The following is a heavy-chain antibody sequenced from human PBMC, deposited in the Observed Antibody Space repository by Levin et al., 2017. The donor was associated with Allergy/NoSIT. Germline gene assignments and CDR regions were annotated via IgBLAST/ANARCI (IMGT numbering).Heavy chain of an antibody. Sequence: GESLKISCAASGFTFSSHGMHWVRQAPDKGLEWVAVIWYDGSNKYYADSVKGRFTISRDNSKNTLYLEMNSLRAEDTAVYYCARWGPDKRPDYWGQGTLVTVSS. J-gene: IGHJ4*02. CDR1: GFTFSSHG. CDR2: IWYDGSNK. V-gene: IGHV3-33*01. CDR3: ARWGPDKRPDY. D-gene: IGHD3-16*01.